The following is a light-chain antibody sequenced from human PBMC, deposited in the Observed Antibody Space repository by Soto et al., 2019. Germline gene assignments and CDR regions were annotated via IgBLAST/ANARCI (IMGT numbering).Light chain of an antibody. CDR1: QSIRIY. CDR2: AAS. J-gene: IGKJ4*01. Sequence: DIQMPQSPSSLSASVGDSFTITGRASQSIRIYLNWYQQKPGKAPELLIFAASSLQSGVPSRFSGSGSGTDFTLTISSLQPEDFATYYCQQSYSTPLTFGGGTKVDIK. V-gene: IGKV1-39*01. CDR3: QQSYSTPLT.